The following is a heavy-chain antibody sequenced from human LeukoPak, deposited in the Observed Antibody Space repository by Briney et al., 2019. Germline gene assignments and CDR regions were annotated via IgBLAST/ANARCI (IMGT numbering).Heavy chain of an antibody. J-gene: IGHJ5*02. Sequence: ASVKVSCKASGFRFTSFGVSWVRQAPGQGLEWMGWISTYIGVTHYAEKFEDRVTMTIDTSTTTAYMELRSLRYDDRAVYYCARGSDYSGNGNGDWFDPWGQGTVVTVSS. CDR2: ISTYIGVT. CDR1: GFRFTSFG. V-gene: IGHV1-18*04. D-gene: IGHD4-11*01. CDR3: ARGSDYSGNGNGDWFDP.